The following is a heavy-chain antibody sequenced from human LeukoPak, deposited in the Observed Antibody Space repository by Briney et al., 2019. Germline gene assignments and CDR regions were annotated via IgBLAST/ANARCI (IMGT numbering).Heavy chain of an antibody. CDR1: GFTFSNAW. CDR2: IKSKTDGGTT. J-gene: IGHJ3*02. V-gene: IGHV3-15*01. D-gene: IGHD3-10*01. CDR3: TTDSRYYGSGSDAFDI. Sequence: PGGSLRLSCAASGFTFSNAWMSWVRQAPGKGLEWVGRIKSKTDGGTTDYAAPVKGRFTISRDDSKNTLYLQMNSLKTEDTAVYYCTTDSRYYGSGSDAFDIWGQGTMVTVSS.